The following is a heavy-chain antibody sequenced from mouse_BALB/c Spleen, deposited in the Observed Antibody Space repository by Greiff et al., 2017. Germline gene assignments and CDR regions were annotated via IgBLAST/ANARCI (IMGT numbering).Heavy chain of an antibody. Sequence: VQRVESGAELVRPGSSVKISCKASGYAFSSYWMNWVKQRPGQGLEWIGQIYPGDGDTNYNGKFKGKATLTADKSSSTAYMQLSSLTSEDSAVYFCASYYYGSSWFAYGGQGTLVTVSA. J-gene: IGHJ3*01. D-gene: IGHD1-1*01. CDR2: IYPGDGDT. CDR3: ASYYYGSSWFAY. CDR1: GYAFSSYW. V-gene: IGHV1-80*01.